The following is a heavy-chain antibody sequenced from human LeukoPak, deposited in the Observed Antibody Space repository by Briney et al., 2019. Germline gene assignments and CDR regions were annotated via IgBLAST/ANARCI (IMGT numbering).Heavy chain of an antibody. J-gene: IGHJ5*02. D-gene: IGHD2-2*01. CDR3: ARVRYCSSTSCYLNWFDP. CDR1: GYTFTSYY. V-gene: IGHV1-2*02. Sequence: ASVKVSCKASGYTFTSYYMHWVRQAPGQGLEWMGWINPNSGGTNYAQKFQGRVTMTRDTSISTAYMELSRLRSDDTAVYYCARVRYCSSTSCYLNWFDPWGQGTLVTVSS. CDR2: INPNSGGT.